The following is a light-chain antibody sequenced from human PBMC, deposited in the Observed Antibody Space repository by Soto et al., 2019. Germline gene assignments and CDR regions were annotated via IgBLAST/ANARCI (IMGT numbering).Light chain of an antibody. Sequence: DIQMTQSPSSLSASVGDRVTITCRASQNISSYLNWYQQKPGKAPKLLIYAASSLQSGVPSRFSGSGSGTDFTLTISSLQPEDFATYYCQQSYSTPWTFGQGTKLEIK. CDR1: QNISSY. V-gene: IGKV1-39*01. CDR2: AAS. J-gene: IGKJ2*02. CDR3: QQSYSTPWT.